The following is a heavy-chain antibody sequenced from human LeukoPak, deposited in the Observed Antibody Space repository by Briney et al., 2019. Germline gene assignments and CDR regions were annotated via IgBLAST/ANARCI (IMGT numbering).Heavy chain of an antibody. CDR2: INPNSGGT. CDR3: ASPRGQYQLLEGYQPLDY. D-gene: IGHD2-2*01. Sequence: ASVKVSCKASGYTFTGYYMHWVRQAPGQGLEWMGWINPNSGGTNYAQKFQGRVTMTRDTSISTAYMELSRLRSDDTAVYYCASPRGQYQLLEGYQPLDYWGQGTLATVSS. J-gene: IGHJ4*02. V-gene: IGHV1-2*02. CDR1: GYTFTGYY.